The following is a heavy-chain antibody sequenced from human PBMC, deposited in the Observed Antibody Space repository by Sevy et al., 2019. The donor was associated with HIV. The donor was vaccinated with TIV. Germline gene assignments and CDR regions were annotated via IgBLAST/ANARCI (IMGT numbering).Heavy chain of an antibody. CDR3: TSSSGGDSGNEPRSLSDMSYYYGMDV. CDR2: IQSKTDGGST. D-gene: IGHD5-12*01. CDR1: GFTFSSYA. V-gene: IGHV3-15*01. J-gene: IGHJ6*02. Sequence: GGSLRLSCAASGFTFSSYAMHWVRQAPGKGLEWVGRIQSKTDGGSTDYAAPVKGRFTISRDDSKNTLYLQMDSLQTEDTGVYFCTSSSGGDSGNEPRSLSDMSYYYGMDVWGQGTTVTVSS.